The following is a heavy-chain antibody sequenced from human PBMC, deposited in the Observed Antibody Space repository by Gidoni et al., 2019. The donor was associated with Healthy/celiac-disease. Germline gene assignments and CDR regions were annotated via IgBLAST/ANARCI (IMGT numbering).Heavy chain of an antibody. V-gene: IGHV3-21*01. CDR3: SRANVVPAAINYYYGMDV. J-gene: IGHJ6*02. CDR1: GFPFSISR. CDR2: ISSSSSYI. Sequence: EVPLVASGGGLVKPGGSLRLSCAASGFPFSISRMNLVRKSQGKGLEWVSSISSSSSYIYYADSVKGRFTISRDNAKNSLYLQMNSLRAEDTAVYYCSRANVVPAAINYYYGMDVWGQGTTVTVSS. D-gene: IGHD2-2*01.